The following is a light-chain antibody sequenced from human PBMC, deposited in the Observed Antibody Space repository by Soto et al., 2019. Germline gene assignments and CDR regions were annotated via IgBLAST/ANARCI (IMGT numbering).Light chain of an antibody. V-gene: IGKV4-1*01. CDR2: WAS. Sequence: DIVMTQSPDSLAVYLGERATINCKYSQSVLYSSNNKNYLAWYQQNPGQPPKLLIYWASTRESGVPDRFSGSGSGTDFTLTISSLQAEDVAVYYCQQYYTNALTFGGGTKVGVK. CDR1: QSVLYSSNNKNY. J-gene: IGKJ4*01. CDR3: QQYYTNALT.